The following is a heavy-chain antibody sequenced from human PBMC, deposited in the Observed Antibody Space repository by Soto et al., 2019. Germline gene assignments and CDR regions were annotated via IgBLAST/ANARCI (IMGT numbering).Heavy chain of an antibody. CDR1: GFTFSSYG. J-gene: IGHJ4*02. V-gene: IGHV3-30*18. CDR3: ANHHRVAAAIDY. Sequence: GGSLRLSCAASGFTFSSYGMHWVRQAPGKGLERVAVISYDGSNKYYADSVKGRFTISRDNSKNTLYLQMNSLRAEDTALYYCANHHRVAAAIDYWGLGTLVTVSS. CDR2: ISYDGSNK. D-gene: IGHD2-2*02.